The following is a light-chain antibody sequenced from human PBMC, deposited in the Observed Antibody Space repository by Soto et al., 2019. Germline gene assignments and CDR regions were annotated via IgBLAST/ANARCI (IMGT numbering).Light chain of an antibody. Sequence: DILLTQSPGTLSTSPGERATLSCRASQRVVSSQLAWYQQKPGQAPRLLIYGASSRAAGIPDRFSGSGSGTDFTLTIRRLEPEDFAVYYCQQYNNSPGSFGQGTKLEFK. CDR1: QRVVSSQ. V-gene: IGKV3-20*01. CDR3: QQYNNSPGS. J-gene: IGKJ2*03. CDR2: GAS.